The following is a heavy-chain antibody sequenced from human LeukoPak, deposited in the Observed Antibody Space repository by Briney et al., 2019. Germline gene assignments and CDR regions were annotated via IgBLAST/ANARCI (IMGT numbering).Heavy chain of an antibody. CDR2: INHSGST. J-gene: IGHJ5*02. CDR1: GGSFSGYY. Sequence: KPSETLSLTCAVYGGSFSGYYWSWIRQPPGKGLEWIGEINHSGSTNYDPSLKSRVTISVDTSKNQFSLKLSSVTPADTAVYYCARLGDSGGFDPWGQGTLVTVS. V-gene: IGHV4-34*01. D-gene: IGHD2-21*01. CDR3: ARLGDSGGFDP.